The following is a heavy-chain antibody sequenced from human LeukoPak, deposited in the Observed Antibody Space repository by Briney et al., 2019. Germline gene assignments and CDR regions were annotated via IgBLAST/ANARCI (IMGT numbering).Heavy chain of an antibody. CDR2: IYYTGNT. CDR3: ASGSVVTALDQ. D-gene: IGHD2-21*02. V-gene: IGHV4-59*01. CDR1: GGSITTYY. J-gene: IGHJ4*02. Sequence: SETLSLTCAVSGGSITTYYWTWIRQPPGQALEWIRYIYYTGNTKYNPSLESRVTMSIDTSKNEFSLKIYSVNAADTAVYFCASGSVVTALDQWGQGTLVTVSS.